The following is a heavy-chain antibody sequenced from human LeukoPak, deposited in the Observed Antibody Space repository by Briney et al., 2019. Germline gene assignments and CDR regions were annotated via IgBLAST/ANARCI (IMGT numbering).Heavy chain of an antibody. CDR2: IYHSGST. Sequence: PSETLSLTCTVSGGSISSGGYYWSWIRQPPGKGLEWIGYIYHSGSTYYNPSLKSRVTISIDTSKNQFSLRLTSVTAADTAVYYCASNKGQWLFSDWGQGTLVTVSS. V-gene: IGHV4-30-2*01. J-gene: IGHJ4*02. CDR1: GGSISSGGYY. D-gene: IGHD6-19*01. CDR3: ASNKGQWLFSD.